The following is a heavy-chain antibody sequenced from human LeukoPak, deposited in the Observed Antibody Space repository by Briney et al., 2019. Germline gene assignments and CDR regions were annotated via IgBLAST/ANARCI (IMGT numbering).Heavy chain of an antibody. Sequence: SETLSLTCTVSGGSISSYYWSWLRQPPGKGLVWIGYIHYSGSTNYNPSLKSRVTISVDTSKNQFSLMLSSVTAADTAVYYCARNLIPKQLVLNFWGQGTLVTVSS. CDR1: GGSISSYY. D-gene: IGHD4/OR15-4a*01. CDR3: ARNLIPKQLVLNF. CDR2: IHYSGST. J-gene: IGHJ4*02. V-gene: IGHV4-59*01.